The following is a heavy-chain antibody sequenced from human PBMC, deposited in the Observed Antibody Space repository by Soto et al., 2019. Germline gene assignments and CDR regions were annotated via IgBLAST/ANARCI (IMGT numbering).Heavy chain of an antibody. Sequence: SETLSLTCTVSGGSISSYYWSWIRQPPGKGLEWIGYIYYGGSTNYNPSLKSRVTISVDTSKNQFSLKLSSVTAADTAVYYCARAVSTGSSWYYDWFDPWGQGTLVTVSS. CDR3: ARAVSTGSSWYYDWFDP. J-gene: IGHJ5*02. CDR1: GGSISSYY. D-gene: IGHD6-13*01. V-gene: IGHV4-59*01. CDR2: IYYGGST.